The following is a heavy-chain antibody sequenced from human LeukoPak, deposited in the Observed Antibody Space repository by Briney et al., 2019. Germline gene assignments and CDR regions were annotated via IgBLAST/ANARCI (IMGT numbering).Heavy chain of an antibody. D-gene: IGHD4-17*01. CDR2: LSGSGGTT. CDR3: AKGGSTSRVTTSRVVFGYYYYLDV. CDR1: GFTFSSHA. J-gene: IGHJ6*03. V-gene: IGHV3-23*01. Sequence: GGSLRLSCAASGFTFSSHAMSWVRQAPGKGLEWVSSLSGSGGTTYHADSVKGRFSISRDNSKSTLYLQLNSLRAEDTAVYYCAKGGSTSRVTTSRVVFGYYYYLDVWGKGTPGTVSS.